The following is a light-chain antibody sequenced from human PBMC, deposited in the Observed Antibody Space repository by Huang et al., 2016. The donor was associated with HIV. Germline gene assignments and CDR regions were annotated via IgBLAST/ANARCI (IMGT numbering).Light chain of an antibody. Sequence: DIQMTQSPSSLSASIGDRVNMSCRASQTVDMYLNWYQQTPGTAPKLLIYAASNLQSGVPSRFSGTGSGTNFTLTISSLQPEDFVIYFCQQTYNVPRTFGQGTALEIK. CDR3: QQTYNVPRT. J-gene: IGKJ2*01. V-gene: IGKV1-39*01. CDR1: QTVDMY. CDR2: AAS.